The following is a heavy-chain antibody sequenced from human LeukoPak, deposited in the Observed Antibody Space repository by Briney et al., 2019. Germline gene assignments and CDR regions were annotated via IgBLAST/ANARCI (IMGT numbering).Heavy chain of an antibody. J-gene: IGHJ4*02. V-gene: IGHV1-18*01. Sequence: ASVKVSCKASGYTFTDYGISWVRQAPGQGLEWMGWISAYNGNTNYAQKLQGRVTMTTDTSTSTAYMELRSLRSDDTAVYYCARVAPYYYDSSGYEPVDYWGQGTLVTVSS. CDR2: ISAYNGNT. D-gene: IGHD3-22*01. CDR3: ARVAPYYYDSSGYEPVDY. CDR1: GYTFTDYG.